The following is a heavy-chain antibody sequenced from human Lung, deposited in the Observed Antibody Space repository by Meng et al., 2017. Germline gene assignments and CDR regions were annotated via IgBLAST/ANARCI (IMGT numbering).Heavy chain of an antibody. CDR3: ARDEDISAAGKLFGDY. D-gene: IGHD6-13*01. Sequence: PLVQSGAEVKTPGAPVKVSCKPSGYNFPDYWLHWVRRAPGQGLEWMGRIDPKSGDTHYAQRFQGRVTMTGDTSISTAYMELSGLRSDDTAMYYCARDEDISAAGKLFGDYWGQGTLVTVSS. CDR1: GYNFPDYW. V-gene: IGHV1-2*06. J-gene: IGHJ4*02. CDR2: IDPKSGDT.